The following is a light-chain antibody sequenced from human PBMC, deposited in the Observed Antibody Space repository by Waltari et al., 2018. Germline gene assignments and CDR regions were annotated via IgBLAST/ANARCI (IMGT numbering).Light chain of an antibody. CDR2: EAS. V-gene: IGKV1-5*03. CDR1: QSISDW. CDR3: QRYNSYPIT. Sequence: DIQMTQSPSTLSSSVGDRVTITGRASQSISDWVAWYQHKPGKAPNLLIYEASSLESGVPSRFSGSGSGTEFTLTISSLQPDDFATYYCQRYNSYPITFGPGTKVDI. J-gene: IGKJ3*01.